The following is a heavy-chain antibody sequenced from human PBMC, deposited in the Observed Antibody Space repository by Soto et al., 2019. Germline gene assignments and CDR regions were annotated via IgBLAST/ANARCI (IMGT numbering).Heavy chain of an antibody. V-gene: IGHV1-46*01. J-gene: IGHJ6*02. CDR3: AREGDPRYCSGGSCYSKYYYYYGMDV. CDR1: GYTFTSYY. CDR2: INPSGGST. Sequence: QVQLVQSGAEVKKPGASVKVSCKASGYTFTSYYMHWVRQAPGQGLEWMGIINPSGGSTSYAQKFQGRVTMTRDTSTSTVYMELSSLRSEDTAVYYCAREGDPRYCSGGSCYSKYYYYYGMDVWGPGTTVTVSS. D-gene: IGHD2-15*01.